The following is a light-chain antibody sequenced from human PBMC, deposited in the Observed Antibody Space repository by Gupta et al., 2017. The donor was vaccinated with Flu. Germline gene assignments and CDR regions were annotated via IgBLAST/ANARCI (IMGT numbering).Light chain of an antibody. CDR3: QQSSDLAWT. J-gene: IGKJ1*01. Sequence: EIVLTQSPDFPSVTPKEKVTITCRASQNIGGALHWYQQNADPSPNLLIKYASQAGSALPSRFSGSASGAYFTLTIKIRAAEDAATYYCQQSSDLAWTFGQGTRLEIK. V-gene: IGKV6-21*01. CDR1: QNIGGA. CDR2: YAS.